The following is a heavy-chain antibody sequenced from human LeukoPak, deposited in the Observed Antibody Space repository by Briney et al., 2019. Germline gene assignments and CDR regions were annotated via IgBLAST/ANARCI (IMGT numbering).Heavy chain of an antibody. D-gene: IGHD2-2*01. CDR3: GRCTSFYYYYMDV. CDR1: GGTISSYY. V-gene: IGHV4-4*07. Sequence: SSETLSLPCTVSGGTISSYYWSWIRQPAGKGLEWIGRIYTSGSTNYNPSLKSRVTMSVDTSKNQFSLKLSSVTAADTAVYYCGRCTSFYYYYMDVWGKGATVTVSS. CDR2: IYTSGST. J-gene: IGHJ6*03.